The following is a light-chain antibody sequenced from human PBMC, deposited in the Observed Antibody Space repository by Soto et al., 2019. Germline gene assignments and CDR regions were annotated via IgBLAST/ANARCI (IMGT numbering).Light chain of an antibody. Sequence: ENVLTQSPGTLSLSPGERATLSCRASQNVDSSYLAWYQQKPGQAPRLLIYGTSSRATGIPDRFSGSGSGTDFTLTINRLEPEDFAVYYCRHYSNSIYTFGQGTKVEIK. CDR3: RHYSNSIYT. CDR2: GTS. CDR1: QNVDSSY. J-gene: IGKJ2*01. V-gene: IGKV3-20*01.